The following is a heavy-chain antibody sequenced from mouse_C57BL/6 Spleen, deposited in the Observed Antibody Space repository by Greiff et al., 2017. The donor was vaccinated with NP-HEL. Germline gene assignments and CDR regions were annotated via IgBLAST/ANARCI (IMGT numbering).Heavy chain of an antibody. CDR3: ARRNLGNWYFDV. Sequence: VQLQQPGAELVKPGASVKMSCKASGYTFTSYWITWVKQRPGQGLEWIGDIYPGSGSTNYNEKFKSKATLTVDTSSSTAYMQLSSLTSEDSAVYYCARRNLGNWYFDVWGTGTTVTVSS. CDR1: GYTFTSYW. CDR2: IYPGSGST. V-gene: IGHV1-55*01. D-gene: IGHD4-1*01. J-gene: IGHJ1*03.